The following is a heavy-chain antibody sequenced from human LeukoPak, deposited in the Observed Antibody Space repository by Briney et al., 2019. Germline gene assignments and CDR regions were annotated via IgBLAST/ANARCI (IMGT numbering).Heavy chain of an antibody. CDR3: ARDTVTTFRFRDYYYGMDV. Sequence: GGSLRLSCAASGFTFDDYAMHWVRQAPGKGLEWVSLISGDGGSTYYADSVKGRFTISRDNSKNTLYLQMNSLRAEDTAVYYCARDTVTTFRFRDYYYGMDVWGQGTTVTVSS. CDR1: GFTFDDYA. V-gene: IGHV3-43*02. J-gene: IGHJ6*02. D-gene: IGHD4-17*01. CDR2: ISGDGGST.